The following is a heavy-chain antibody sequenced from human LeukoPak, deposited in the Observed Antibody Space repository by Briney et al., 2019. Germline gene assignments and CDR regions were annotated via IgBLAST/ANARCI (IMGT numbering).Heavy chain of an antibody. CDR1: GGSISSSY. J-gene: IGHJ4*02. Sequence: SETLSLTCTVSGGSISSSYWSWIRQPPGRGLEWIGYIYYTGTTNYDPSLKSRVTISVDMSKNQFSLKLSSVTAADTAVYYCAKHTYYYDSSVEYWGQGTRVTVSS. CDR3: AKHTYYYDSSVEY. CDR2: IYYTGTT. V-gene: IGHV4-59*08. D-gene: IGHD3-22*01.